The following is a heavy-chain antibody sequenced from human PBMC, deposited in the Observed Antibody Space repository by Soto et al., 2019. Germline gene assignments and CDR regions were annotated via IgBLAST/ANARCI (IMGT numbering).Heavy chain of an antibody. Sequence: PSETLSLTCTVSGGSISSGFYYRGWIRQPPGKGLEYIGSQYYAGSTYYNPSLKSRVTILVDTSKNQFSLKLSSVTAADTAVYFCARGDDFAGNDYFDYWGQGTLVTVSS. D-gene: IGHD1-1*01. CDR3: ARGDDFAGNDYFDY. CDR1: GGSISSGFYY. J-gene: IGHJ4*02. V-gene: IGHV4-39*01. CDR2: QYYAGST.